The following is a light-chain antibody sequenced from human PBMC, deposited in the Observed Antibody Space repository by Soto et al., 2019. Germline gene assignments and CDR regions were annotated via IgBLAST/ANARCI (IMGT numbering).Light chain of an antibody. Sequence: EVVLTQSPGTLSLSPGERATLSCRASQSVSGSDLAWYQQKPGQAPRLLIYDASNRATGIPARFSGGGSGTDFTLTISRLEPEDFAVYYCQQFSSYPLTFGGGTKVDIK. J-gene: IGKJ4*01. CDR1: QSVSGSD. CDR3: QQFSSYPLT. V-gene: IGKV3-20*01. CDR2: DAS.